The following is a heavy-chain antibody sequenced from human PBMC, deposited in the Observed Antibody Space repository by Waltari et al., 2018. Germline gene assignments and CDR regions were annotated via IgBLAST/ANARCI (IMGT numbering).Heavy chain of an antibody. CDR3: ARIFTFGGSSSSQGFDY. CDR2: INPNRGGT. CDR1: GYTFTGYY. J-gene: IGHJ4*02. Sequence: QVQLVQSGAEVKKPGASVKVSCKASGYTFTGYYMHWVRQAPGQGLEWIGWINPNRGGTNYAQKFQGRVTRTRDTSISTAYMGLSRLRSDDTAVYYCARIFTFGGSSSSQGFDYWGQGTLVTVSS. D-gene: IGHD6-6*01. V-gene: IGHV1-2*02.